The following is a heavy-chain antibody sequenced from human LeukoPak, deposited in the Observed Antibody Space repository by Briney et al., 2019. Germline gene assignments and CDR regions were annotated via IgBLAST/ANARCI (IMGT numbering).Heavy chain of an antibody. Sequence: SETLSLACTVSGGSISSSSYYWGWIRQPPGKGLEWIGSIYYSGSTYYNPSLKSRVTISVDTSKNQFSLKLSSVTAADTAVYYCARAGYYDYVWGSYRQRFDYWGRGTLVTVSS. CDR2: IYYSGST. J-gene: IGHJ4*02. D-gene: IGHD3-16*02. CDR3: ARAGYYDYVWGSYRQRFDY. V-gene: IGHV4-39*01. CDR1: GGSISSSSYY.